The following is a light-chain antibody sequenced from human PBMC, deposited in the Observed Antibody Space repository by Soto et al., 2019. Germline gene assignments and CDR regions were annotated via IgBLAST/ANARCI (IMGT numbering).Light chain of an antibody. V-gene: IGKV3-15*01. J-gene: IGKJ1*01. CDR1: QSVATN. CDR2: GAY. Sequence: EKVMTQSPATLSVSPGERVTLSCRASQSVATNLAWYQQKPGQAPRLLISGAYIRATGILDRFIGSGSGTEFTLTITSLQSEDFAVYYCQHYNDLPLTFGQGTKVEIK. CDR3: QHYNDLPLT.